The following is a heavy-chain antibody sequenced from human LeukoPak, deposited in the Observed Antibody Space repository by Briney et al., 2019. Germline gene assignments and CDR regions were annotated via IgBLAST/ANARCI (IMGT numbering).Heavy chain of an antibody. V-gene: IGHV4-39*07. CDR2: IYHSGST. CDR1: GGSISSSSYY. CDR3: ARRIVAAAGPYNWFDP. D-gene: IGHD6-13*01. Sequence: SETLSLTCTVSGGSISSSSYYWGWIRQPPGKGLEWIGSIYHSGSTNYNPSLKSRVTISVDTSKNQFSLKLSSVTAADTAVYYCARRIVAAAGPYNWFDPWGQGTLVTVSS. J-gene: IGHJ5*02.